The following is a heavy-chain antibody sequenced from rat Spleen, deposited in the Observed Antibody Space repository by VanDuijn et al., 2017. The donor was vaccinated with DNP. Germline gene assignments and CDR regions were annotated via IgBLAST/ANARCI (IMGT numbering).Heavy chain of an antibody. Sequence: EVQLVESGGGLVQPGRSMKLSCAASGFTFSHYDMVWVRQAPKEGLEWVATITYDGVNTYYPASVRGRFTISRDNGKSTLYLQGDSLRSEDTATYYCATTTEGIGFDYWGQGVMVTVSS. D-gene: IGHD1-11*01. CDR1: GFTFSHYD. CDR3: ATTTEGIGFDY. CDR2: ITYDGVNT. J-gene: IGHJ2*01. V-gene: IGHV5-7*01.